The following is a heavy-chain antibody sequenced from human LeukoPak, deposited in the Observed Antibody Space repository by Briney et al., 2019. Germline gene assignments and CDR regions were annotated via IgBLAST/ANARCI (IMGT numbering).Heavy chain of an antibody. V-gene: IGHV1-3*01. J-gene: IGHJ4*02. D-gene: IGHD6-13*01. CDR1: GYTFTSYA. CDR2: INAGNGNT. Sequence: ASVKVSCKASGYTFTSYAMHWVRQAPGQRLEWMGWINAGNGNTKYSQKFQGRVTITRDTSASTAYMELSSLRSEDTAVYYCARDGYSSSWYMFGPYYFDYWGQGTLVTVSS. CDR3: ARDGYSSSWYMFGPYYFDY.